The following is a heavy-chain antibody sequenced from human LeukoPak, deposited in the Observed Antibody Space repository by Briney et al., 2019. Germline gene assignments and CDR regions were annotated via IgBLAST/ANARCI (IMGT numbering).Heavy chain of an antibody. J-gene: IGHJ4*02. CDR1: GFTFSSYS. D-gene: IGHD3-22*01. CDR3: GRERFTYDTSGGTD. CDR2: ISSSSSTI. Sequence: PGGSLRLSCAASGFTFSSYSMNWVRQAPGKGLEWVSYISSSSSTIYNADSVKGRFTISRDNAKNSLYLQMNSLRAEDTAVYYCGRERFTYDTSGGTDWGQGTLVTVSS. V-gene: IGHV3-48*01.